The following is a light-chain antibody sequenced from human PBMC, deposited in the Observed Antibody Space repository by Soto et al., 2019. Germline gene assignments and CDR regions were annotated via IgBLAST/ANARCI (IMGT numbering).Light chain of an antibody. CDR1: QSVSTF. V-gene: IGKV3-11*01. Sequence: IVLTQFPTTLSLSPGERTTLSCRASQSVSTFLAWYQQKPGQPPRLVVYDASKRATGVPARFSGSGSGTDFTLTISSLEPEDFAVYYCQQRSSWRVTFGGGTKVDI. CDR3: QQRSSWRVT. CDR2: DAS. J-gene: IGKJ4*01.